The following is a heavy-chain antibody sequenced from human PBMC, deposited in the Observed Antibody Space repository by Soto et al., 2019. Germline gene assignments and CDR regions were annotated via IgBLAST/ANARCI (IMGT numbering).Heavy chain of an antibody. Sequence: QVQLVQSGAEVKKPGASVKVSCKASGYTFTGYYMHWVRQAPGQGLEWMGWINPNSGGTNYAQKFQGWVSMTWDTSVSTADMELSRLRSDDTAVYYCARVRGHAFDIWGQGTMVTVSS. J-gene: IGHJ3*02. CDR2: INPNSGGT. V-gene: IGHV1-2*04. CDR1: GYTFTGYY. D-gene: IGHD3-10*01. CDR3: ARVRGHAFDI.